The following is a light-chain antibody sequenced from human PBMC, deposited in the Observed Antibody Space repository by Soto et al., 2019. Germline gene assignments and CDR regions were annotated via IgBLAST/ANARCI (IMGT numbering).Light chain of an antibody. CDR3: QQYDSSPKT. CDR2: GAS. Sequence: EKVLKKSPGTLSLSQGERATLSCRASQSVSSSYLAWYQQKPGQAPRLLIYGASSRATGIPDRFSGSGSGTDFTLTISRLEPEDFAVYYCQQYDSSPKTFGQGTKVDI. J-gene: IGKJ1*01. V-gene: IGKV3-20*01. CDR1: QSVSSSY.